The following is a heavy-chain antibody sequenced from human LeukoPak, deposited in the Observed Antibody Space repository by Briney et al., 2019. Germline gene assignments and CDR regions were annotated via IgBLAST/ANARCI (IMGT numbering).Heavy chain of an antibody. D-gene: IGHD3-22*01. CDR3: AREGRGGYYDSSGYRELEYFDY. Sequence: PSETLSLTCAVYGGSFSGYYWSWIRQPPGKGLEWIGEINHSGSTNYNPSLKSRVTISVDTSKNQFSLKLSSVTAADTAVYYCAREGRGGYYDSSGYRELEYFDYWGQGTLVTVSS. V-gene: IGHV4-34*01. CDR2: INHSGST. J-gene: IGHJ4*02. CDR1: GGSFSGYY.